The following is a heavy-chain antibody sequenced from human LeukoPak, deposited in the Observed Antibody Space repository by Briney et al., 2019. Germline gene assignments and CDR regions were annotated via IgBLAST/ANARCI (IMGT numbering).Heavy chain of an antibody. CDR2: IKSKTDGGTT. V-gene: IGHV3-15*01. Sequence: GGSLRLSCVASGFTFSNAWMSWVRQAPGKGLEWVGRIKSKTDGGTTDYAAPVKGRFTISRDDSKNTLYLQMNSLRAEDTAVYYCAKDQSYYYYMDVWGKGTTVTVSS. CDR1: GFTFSNAW. J-gene: IGHJ6*03. CDR3: AKDQSYYYYMDV.